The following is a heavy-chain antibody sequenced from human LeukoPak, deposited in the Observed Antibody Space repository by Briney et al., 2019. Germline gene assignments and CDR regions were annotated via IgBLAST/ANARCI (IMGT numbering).Heavy chain of an antibody. D-gene: IGHD6-19*01. Sequence: SETLSLTCAVYGGSFSGYYWSWTRQPPGKGLEWIGEINHSGSTNYNPSLKSRVTISVDTSKNQFSLKLSSVTAADTAVYYCARKPGIAVAGTRHTKRYYFDYWGQGTLVTVSS. CDR2: INHSGST. CDR1: GGSFSGYY. V-gene: IGHV4-34*01. J-gene: IGHJ4*02. CDR3: ARKPGIAVAGTRHTKRYYFDY.